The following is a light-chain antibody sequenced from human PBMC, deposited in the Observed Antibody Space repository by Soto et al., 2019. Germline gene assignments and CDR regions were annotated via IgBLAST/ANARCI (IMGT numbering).Light chain of an antibody. CDR3: QQCGSSSWT. CDR1: QSVSSSY. J-gene: IGKJ1*01. V-gene: IGKV3-20*01. CDR2: GAS. Sequence: ESVLTQSPGTLSLSPGEKATLSCRASQSVSSSYLAWYQQKPGQAPRLLIYGASSRATGIPDRFSGSGSGTDFSVTVSRMEPDDFAVYYCQQCGSSSWTFGQGTKVEIK.